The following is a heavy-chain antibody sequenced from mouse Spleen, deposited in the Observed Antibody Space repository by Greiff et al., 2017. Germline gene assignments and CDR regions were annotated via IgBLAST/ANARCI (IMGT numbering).Heavy chain of an antibody. V-gene: IGHV1-82*01. CDR3: ARGYGYDPFAY. CDR2: IYPGDGDT. J-gene: IGHJ3*01. CDR1: GYAFSSSW. Sequence: QVQLQQSGPELVKPGASVKISCKASGYAFSSSWMNWVKQRPGKGLEWIGRIYPGDGDTNYNGKFKGKATLTADKSSSTAYMQLSSLTSEDSAVYFCARGYGYDPFAYWGQGTLVTVSA. D-gene: IGHD2-2*01.